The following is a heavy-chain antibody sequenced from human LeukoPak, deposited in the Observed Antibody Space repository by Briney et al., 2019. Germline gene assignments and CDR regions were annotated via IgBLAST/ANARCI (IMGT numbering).Heavy chain of an antibody. V-gene: IGHV4-59*01. CDR1: GGSISSYY. CDR3: ARGDDGSGSYYISY. J-gene: IGHJ4*02. D-gene: IGHD3-10*01. Sequence: PSETLSLTCTVSGGSISSYYWSWIRQPPGKGLEWIGYIYYSGSTNYNPSLKSRVTISVDTSKNQFSLKLSSVTAADTAVYYCARGDDGSGSYYISYWGQGTLVTVSS. CDR2: IYYSGST.